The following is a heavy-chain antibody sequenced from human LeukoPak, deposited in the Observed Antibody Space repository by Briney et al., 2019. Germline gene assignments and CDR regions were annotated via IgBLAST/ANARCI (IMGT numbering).Heavy chain of an antibody. V-gene: IGHV1-46*01. Sequence: ASVKVSCKASGYTFTSYAMNWVRQAPGQGLEWMGMIIPSDGFTSYAQKFQGRVTMTRDMSTSTVYMELSSLRSEDTAVYYCARGGGRSTEGGVWYYYYYMDVWGKGTTVTVSS. J-gene: IGHJ6*03. CDR2: IIPSDGFT. CDR3: ARGGGRSTEGGVWYYYYYMDV. CDR1: GYTFTSYA. D-gene: IGHD3-16*01.